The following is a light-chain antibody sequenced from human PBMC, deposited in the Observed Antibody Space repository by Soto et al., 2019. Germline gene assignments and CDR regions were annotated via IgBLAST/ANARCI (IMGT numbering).Light chain of an antibody. CDR1: NSDVGRYDI. V-gene: IGLV2-23*01. CDR3: CSLAGSSSYVV. J-gene: IGLJ2*01. CDR2: EDS. Sequence: QSAPTQPASVSGSPGQSITISCTGSNSDVGRYDIVSWYQHHPDKAPKLVIYEDSKRPSGVSYRFSGSKSGNTASLTISGLQTVDEADYYCCSLAGSSSYVVFGGGTKLTVL.